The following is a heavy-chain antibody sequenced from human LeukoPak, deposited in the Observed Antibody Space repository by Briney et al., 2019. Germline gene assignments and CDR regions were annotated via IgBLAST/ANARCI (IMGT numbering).Heavy chain of an antibody. V-gene: IGHV3-48*03. Sequence: GGSLRLSCAASGFTFSSYEMNWVRQAPGKGLEWVSYISSSGSTIYYADSVKGRLTISRDNAKNSLYLQMNSLRAEDTAVYYCARQPTYDFWSGYPYYYMDVWGKGTTVTVSS. CDR2: ISSSGSTI. CDR1: GFTFSSYE. J-gene: IGHJ6*03. D-gene: IGHD3-3*01. CDR3: ARQPTYDFWSGYPYYYMDV.